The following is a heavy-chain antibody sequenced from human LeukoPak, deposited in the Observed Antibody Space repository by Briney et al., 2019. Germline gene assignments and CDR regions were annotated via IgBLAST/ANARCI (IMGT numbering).Heavy chain of an antibody. D-gene: IGHD6-19*01. Sequence: LSQTLSLTCALSGDSVSSNSAAWNWIRQSPSRGLEWLGRTYYRSKWYNDYAVSVKSRITINPDTSKNQFSLQLNSVTPEDTAVYYCARDEGAVAGTYYYYGMDVWGQGTTVTVSS. CDR3: ARDEGAVAGTYYYYGMDV. J-gene: IGHJ6*02. V-gene: IGHV6-1*01. CDR1: GDSVSSNSAA. CDR2: TYYRSKWYN.